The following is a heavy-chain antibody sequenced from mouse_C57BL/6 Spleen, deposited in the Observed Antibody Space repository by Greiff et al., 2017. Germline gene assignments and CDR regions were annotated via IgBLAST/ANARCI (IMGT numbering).Heavy chain of an antibody. CDR2: IIPGSGST. Sequence: QVQLKESGAELMKPGASVKLSCKATGYTFTGYGIEWVKQRPGHGLEWIGEIIPGSGSTYYNEKCKGKATFTTDTSSNTAYMQLSSLTTEDSAIYYCPSGGYYLGCRGQGTTLTVSS. V-gene: IGHV1-9*01. CDR1: GYTFTGYG. CDR3: PSGGYYLGC. J-gene: IGHJ2*01. D-gene: IGHD1-1*02.